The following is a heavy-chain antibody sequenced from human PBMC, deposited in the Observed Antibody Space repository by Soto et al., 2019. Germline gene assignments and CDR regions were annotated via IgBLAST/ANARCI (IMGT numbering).Heavy chain of an antibody. J-gene: IGHJ6*03. CDR2: IYYSGDT. CDR1: GGSISSSYHY. CDR3: ASLYYYYYMDV. Sequence: LTCTVSGGSISSSYHYWGWIRQPPGKGLQWIGSIYYSGDTYYNPSLKSRVTMSADTSKSQFSLELRSVTAADTAVYYCASLYYYYYMDVWGKGTTVTVSS. V-gene: IGHV4-39*01.